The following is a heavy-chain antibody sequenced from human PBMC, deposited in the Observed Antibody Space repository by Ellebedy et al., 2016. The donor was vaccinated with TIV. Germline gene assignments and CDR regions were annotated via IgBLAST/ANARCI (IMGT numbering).Heavy chain of an antibody. CDR2: IDHSGRT. D-gene: IGHD3-3*01. J-gene: IGHJ5*02. CDR3: ARVKGRRVVITPGYRKFDP. Sequence: MPSETLSLTCAVYGGSFSGDYWSWIRQSPGKGLEWIGEIDHSGRTNYNPSLKSRVTIPLDTSKKQFSLKLNSVTAADTAVYYCARVKGRRVVITPGYRKFDPWGQGTLVTVSP. CDR1: GGSFSGDY. V-gene: IGHV4-34*01.